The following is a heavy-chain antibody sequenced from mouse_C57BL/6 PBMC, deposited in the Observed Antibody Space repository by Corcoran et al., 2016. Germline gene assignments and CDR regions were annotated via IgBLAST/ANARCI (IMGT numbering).Heavy chain of an antibody. D-gene: IGHD1-1*01. CDR3: ARCTVVARGYFDV. V-gene: IGHV3-6*01. Sequence: DVQLQESGPGLVKPSQSLSLTCSVTGYSITSGYYWNWIRQFPGNKLEWMGYISYDGSNNYNPSLKNRISITRDTSKNQFFLKLNSVTTEDTATYYCARCTVVARGYFDVWGTGTTVTVSS. CDR2: ISYDGSN. CDR1: GYSITSGYY. J-gene: IGHJ1*03.